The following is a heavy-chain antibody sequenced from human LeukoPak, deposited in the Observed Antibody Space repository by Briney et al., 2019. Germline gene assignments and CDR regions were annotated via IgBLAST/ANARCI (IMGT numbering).Heavy chain of an antibody. V-gene: IGHV3-7*01. CDR3: ARDEYNWNVDAFDI. D-gene: IGHD1-20*01. CDR1: GFTFSTYW. CDR2: IKQDGSEK. J-gene: IGHJ3*02. Sequence: PGGSLRLSCAASGFTFSTYWMSWVRQAPGKGLEWVANIKQDGSEKYYLDSVRGRFTISRDNAKNSLYLQMNSLRAEDTAVYYCARDEYNWNVDAFDIWGQGTVVTVSS.